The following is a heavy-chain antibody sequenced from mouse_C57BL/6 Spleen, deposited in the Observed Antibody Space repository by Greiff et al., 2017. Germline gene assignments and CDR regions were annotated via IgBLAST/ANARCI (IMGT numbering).Heavy chain of an antibody. J-gene: IGHJ3*01. V-gene: IGHV1-81*01. Sequence: VQLQQSGAELARPGASVKLSCKASGYTFTSYGISWVKQRTGQGLEWIGEIYPRSGNTYYNEKFKGKATLTAAKSSSTAYMELRSLTSEDSAVYFCAREDDPAWFAYWGQGTLVTVSA. CDR2: IYPRSGNT. CDR3: AREDDPAWFAY. D-gene: IGHD2-3*01. CDR1: GYTFTSYG.